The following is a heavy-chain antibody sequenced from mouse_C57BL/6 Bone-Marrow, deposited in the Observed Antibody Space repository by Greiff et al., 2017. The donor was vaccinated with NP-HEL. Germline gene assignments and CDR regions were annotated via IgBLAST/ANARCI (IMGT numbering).Heavy chain of an antibody. D-gene: IGHD2-1*01. V-gene: IGHV1-69*01. CDR1: GYTFTSYW. Sequence: VQLQQPGAELVMPGASVKLSCKASGYTFTSYWMHWVKQRPGQGLEWIGEIDPSDGYTNYNQQFKGKSTLTVAKSSSTAYMQLSSRTSEDSAVYYCAREGNNFDYWGQGTTLTVSS. J-gene: IGHJ2*01. CDR3: AREGNNFDY. CDR2: IDPSDGYT.